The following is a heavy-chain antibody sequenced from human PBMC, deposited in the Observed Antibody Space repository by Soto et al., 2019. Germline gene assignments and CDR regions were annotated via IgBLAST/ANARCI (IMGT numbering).Heavy chain of an antibody. CDR1: GGTFTSYS. D-gene: IGHD2-15*01. CDR3: ASPDPGHCSGGGCYLLHT. V-gene: IGHV1-69*02. CDR2: IIPTRDVV. J-gene: IGHJ5*02. Sequence: GASVKVSCKPSGGTFTSYSINWVRQAPGQGLEWVGSIIPTRDVVFYGQTFQGRVTITADKSTTTVNLDLISLTSEDTAVYYCASPDPGHCSGGGCYLLHTWGQGTQVTVSS.